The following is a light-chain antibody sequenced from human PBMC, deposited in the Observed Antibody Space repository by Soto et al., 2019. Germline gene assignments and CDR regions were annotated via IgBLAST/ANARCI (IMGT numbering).Light chain of an antibody. V-gene: IGLV1-44*01. CDR1: NSNIGGNT. J-gene: IGLJ2*01. CDR2: SDD. CDR3: AAWDDSLNGVV. Sequence: QAVVTQPPSASGTPGQRVTISCSGSNSNIGGNTVNWYQQLPGTAPKLLIDSDDQRPSGVPDRFSGSKSGTSGSLAISGLQSEYEADYYCAAWDDSLNGVVFGGGTKLTVL.